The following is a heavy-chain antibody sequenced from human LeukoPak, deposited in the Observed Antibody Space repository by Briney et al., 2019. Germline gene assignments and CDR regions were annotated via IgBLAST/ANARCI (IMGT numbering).Heavy chain of an antibody. V-gene: IGHV3-23*01. CDR1: GFIFSSYA. Sequence: GGSLRLSCVASGFIFSSYAMSWVRQAPGKGLEWVSGISGSGGSTHYADSVKGRLTISRDNSKNTLYLQINSLRDEDTAVYYCAKQDYGDYAPFDYWGQGTLVTVSS. CDR2: ISGSGGST. D-gene: IGHD4-17*01. CDR3: AKQDYGDYAPFDY. J-gene: IGHJ4*02.